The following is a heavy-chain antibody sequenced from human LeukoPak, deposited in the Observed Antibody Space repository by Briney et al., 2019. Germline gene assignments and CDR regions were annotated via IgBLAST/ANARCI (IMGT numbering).Heavy chain of an antibody. D-gene: IGHD4-17*01. J-gene: IGHJ1*01. CDR1: GFTFSSYS. Sequence: GGSLRLSCAASGFTFSSYSMNWVRQAPGKGLEWVSSISSSSSYIYYADSVKGRFTISRDNAKNSLYLQMNSLRAEDTAVYYCARDPHPSMTTVTTYSEYFQHWGQGTLVTVSS. V-gene: IGHV3-21*01. CDR3: ARDPHPSMTTVTTYSEYFQH. CDR2: ISSSSSYI.